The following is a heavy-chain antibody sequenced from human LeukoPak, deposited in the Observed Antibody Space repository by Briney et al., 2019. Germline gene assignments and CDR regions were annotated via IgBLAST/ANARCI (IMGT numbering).Heavy chain of an antibody. V-gene: IGHV4-39*07. CDR1: GGSISSSSYY. D-gene: IGHD6-13*01. CDR2: IYYSGST. Sequence: SETLSLTCTVSGGSISSSSYYWGWIRQPPGKGLEGIGSIYYSGSTYYNPSLKSRVTISVDTSKNQFSLKLSSVTAADTAVYYCARDGGAAAGRSFDYWGQGTLVTVSS. CDR3: ARDGGAAAGRSFDY. J-gene: IGHJ4*02.